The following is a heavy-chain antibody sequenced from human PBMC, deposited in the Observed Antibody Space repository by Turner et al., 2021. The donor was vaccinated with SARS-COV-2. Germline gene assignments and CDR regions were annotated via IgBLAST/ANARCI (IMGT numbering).Heavy chain of an antibody. J-gene: IGHJ6*02. V-gene: IGHV4-34*01. CDR3: AKLGGTRAGKYYFDKDV. Sequence: QVQLQQWGAGLLKPSETLSLTCAIYGGSSSGYEWTWIRQPPGKGLEWIGQMNLSGTTDSNPSRKSRVTLSGDRAKNQFALNLTSVTAADTAVYYCAKLGGTRAGKYYFDKDVWGQGTTVTVSS. CDR2: MNLSGTT. CDR1: GGSSSGYE. D-gene: IGHD3-9*01.